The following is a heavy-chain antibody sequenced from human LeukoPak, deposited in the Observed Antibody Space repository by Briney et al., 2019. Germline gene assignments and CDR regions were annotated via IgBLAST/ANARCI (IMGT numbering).Heavy chain of an antibody. J-gene: IGHJ4*02. D-gene: IGHD6-19*01. V-gene: IGHV4-61*02. CDR1: GGSISSGSYY. Sequence: SQTLSLTCTVSGGSISSGSYYWSWIRQPAGKGLEWIGRIYSSGSTNYNPSLKSRVTISIDTSKNQFSLKLSSVTAADTAVYYCAGMYNSGWYRDYWGQGTLVTVSS. CDR2: IYSSGST. CDR3: AGMYNSGWYRDY.